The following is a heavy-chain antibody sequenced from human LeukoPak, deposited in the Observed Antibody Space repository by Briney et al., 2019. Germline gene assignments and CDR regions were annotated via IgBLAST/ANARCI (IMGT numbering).Heavy chain of an antibody. CDR3: ASGNWNVMDY. V-gene: IGHV4-39*01. J-gene: IGHJ4*02. Sequence: SETLSLTCTVSGGSISSSSYYWGWIRQPPGKGLEWIGCIYYSGSTYYNPSLKSRLTISIDTSKNQFSLKLSSVTAADTAVYYCASGNWNVMDYWGQGTLVTVSS. CDR1: GGSISSSSYY. D-gene: IGHD1-1*01. CDR2: IYYSGST.